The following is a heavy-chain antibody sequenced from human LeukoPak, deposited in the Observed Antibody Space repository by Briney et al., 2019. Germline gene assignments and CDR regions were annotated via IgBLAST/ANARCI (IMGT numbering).Heavy chain of an antibody. CDR2: INHSGST. D-gene: IGHD2-2*01. CDR3: ARGGGAVVVVPAAIVAFDY. J-gene: IGHJ4*02. Sequence: SETLSLTCAVYGGSFSGYYWSWLRQPPGKGLEWIGEINHSGSTNYNPSLKSRVTISVDTSKNQFSLKLSSVTAADTAVYYCARGGGAVVVVPAAIVAFDYWGQGTLVTVSS. V-gene: IGHV4-34*01. CDR1: GGSFSGYY.